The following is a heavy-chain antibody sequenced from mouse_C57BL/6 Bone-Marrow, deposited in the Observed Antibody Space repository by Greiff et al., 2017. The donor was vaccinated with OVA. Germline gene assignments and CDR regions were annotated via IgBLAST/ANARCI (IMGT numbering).Heavy chain of an antibody. J-gene: IGHJ4*01. V-gene: IGHV2-2*01. CDR2: IWSGGST. CDR3: ARNGYYGIPYAMDY. Sequence: VKVVESGPGLVQPSQSLSITCTVSGFSLTSYGVHWVRQSPGKGLEWLGVIWSGGSTDYNAAFISRLSISKDNSKSQVFFKMNSLQADDTAIYYCARNGYYGIPYAMDYWGQGTSVTVSS. D-gene: IGHD2-1*01. CDR1: GFSLTSYG.